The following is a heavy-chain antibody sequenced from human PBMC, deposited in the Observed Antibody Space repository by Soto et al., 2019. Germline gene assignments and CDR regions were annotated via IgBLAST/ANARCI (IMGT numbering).Heavy chain of an antibody. CDR1: GFTFSSYS. J-gene: IGHJ6*02. CDR3: AREGRGGPPRGYYYYGMDV. V-gene: IGHV3-48*01. CDR2: ISSSSSTI. D-gene: IGHD3-16*01. Sequence: GGVLRLSCAASGFTFSSYSMNWVRQAPVKGLEWVSYISSSSSTIYYADSVKGRFTISRDNAKNSLYLQMNSLRAEDTAVYYCAREGRGGPPRGYYYYGMDVWGQGTTVTVSS.